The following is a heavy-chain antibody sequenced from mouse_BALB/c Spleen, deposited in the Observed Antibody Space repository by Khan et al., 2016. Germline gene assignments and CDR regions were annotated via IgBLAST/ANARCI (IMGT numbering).Heavy chain of an antibody. CDR1: GYTFTSYN. V-gene: IGHV1-12*01. CDR2: IYPGNGGT. Sequence: QVQLQQPGAELVKPGASVKMSCKASGYTFTSYNMHWVKQTPGQGLEWIGTIYPGNGGTSYNQKFKGKATLTADKSSSTAYMHLSSLTSEDSAVYYCARGGYRDDGFGYWGQGTTLTVSS. J-gene: IGHJ2*01. D-gene: IGHD2-14*01. CDR3: ARGGYRDDGFGY.